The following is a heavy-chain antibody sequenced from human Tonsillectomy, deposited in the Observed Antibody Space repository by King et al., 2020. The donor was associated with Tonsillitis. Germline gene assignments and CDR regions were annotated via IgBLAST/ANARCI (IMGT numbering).Heavy chain of an antibody. Sequence: VQLVESGGGLVQPGGSLRLSCPASGFTFRNFVMSWFRQAPGIWLAWVSAITGSGDRENYADSVKGRFTISRDNSKNTLYLQMTSRRAEDTAVYYCAKGAGSFWYNWFDPWGQGTLVTVSS. V-gene: IGHV3-23*04. J-gene: IGHJ5*02. CDR1: GFTFRNFV. CDR2: ITGSGDRE. CDR3: AKGAGSFWYNWFDP. D-gene: IGHD1-26*01.